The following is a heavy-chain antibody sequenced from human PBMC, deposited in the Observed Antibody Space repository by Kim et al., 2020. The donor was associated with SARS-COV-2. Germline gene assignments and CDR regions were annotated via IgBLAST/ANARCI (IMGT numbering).Heavy chain of an antibody. Sequence: GGSLRLSCIASGFTFTTYAMNWVRQAPGKGLEWVSAIGGSGGSSYNADSAKGRFTISRDNSRNTLYLQMNSLRAEDTAVYYCAKDAGGGYSHFELWGQGTLVTVSS. CDR2: IGGSGGSS. J-gene: IGHJ4*02. CDR3: AKDAGGGYSHFEL. V-gene: IGHV3-23*01. CDR1: GFTFTTYA. D-gene: IGHD3-22*01.